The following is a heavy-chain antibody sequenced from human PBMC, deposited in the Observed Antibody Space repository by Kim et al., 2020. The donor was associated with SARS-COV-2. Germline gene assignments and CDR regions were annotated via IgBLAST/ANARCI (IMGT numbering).Heavy chain of an antibody. V-gene: IGHV5-10-1*01. J-gene: IGHJ3*02. D-gene: IGHD3-10*01. CDR3: AKHSIITDAFDI. Sequence: NYSPPYQRHVTISADKSISTAYLQWSSLKASDTAMYYCAKHSIITDAFDIWGQGTMVTVSS.